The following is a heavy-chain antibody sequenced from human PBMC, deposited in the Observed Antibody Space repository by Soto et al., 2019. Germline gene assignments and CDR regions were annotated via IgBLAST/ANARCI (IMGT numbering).Heavy chain of an antibody. CDR2: IYYSGST. CDR3: ARISTSRRDSGMEV. V-gene: IGHV4-28*01. Sequence: QVQLQESGPGLVKPSDTLSLTCAFSGYSISSSNWWGWIRQPPGKGLEWIGYIYYSGSTYYNSSQKSRVTMSVDSSKNHFSLKLSSVTAVDTAVYFCARISTSRRDSGMEVWGQGTTVTVSS. D-gene: IGHD3-3*01. J-gene: IGHJ6*02. CDR1: GYSISSSNW.